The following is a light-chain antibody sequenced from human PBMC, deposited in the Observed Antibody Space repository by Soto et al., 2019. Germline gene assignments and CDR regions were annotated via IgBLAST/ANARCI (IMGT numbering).Light chain of an antibody. V-gene: IGLV2-14*01. CDR2: DVS. Sequence: QSALTQPASVSGSPGQSITISCTGTSSDVGGYNYVSWYQQHPGKAPKLMIYDVSNRPSGVSNSFSGSKSGNTASLTISGLQAEDEDEYYCSSYTSSSTLVFGTGTKLTVL. J-gene: IGLJ1*01. CDR1: SSDVGGYNY. CDR3: SSYTSSSTLV.